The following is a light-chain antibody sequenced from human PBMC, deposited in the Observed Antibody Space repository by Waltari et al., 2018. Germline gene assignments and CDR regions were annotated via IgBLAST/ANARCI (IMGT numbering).Light chain of an antibody. Sequence: EIVMTQSPAILSVSPGERATLSCRASQSVSNNLAWYQQKPGQAPRLLIYGATARATRVPARFSGSGSETDFTLTISSLQSEDFAVYYCQQRSHWPLTFGGGTKVEIK. CDR1: QSVSNN. CDR3: QQRSHWPLT. J-gene: IGKJ4*01. V-gene: IGKV3-15*01. CDR2: GAT.